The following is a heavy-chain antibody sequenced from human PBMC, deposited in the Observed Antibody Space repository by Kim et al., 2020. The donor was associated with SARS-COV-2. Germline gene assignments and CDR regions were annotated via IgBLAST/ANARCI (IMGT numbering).Heavy chain of an antibody. D-gene: IGHD6-19*01. CDR3: AREKVRDRIKQWREGSAFDI. J-gene: IGHJ3*02. Sequence: SVKVSCKASGGTFSSYAISWVRQAPGQGLEWMGGIIPIFGTANYAQKFQGRVTITADESTSTAYMELSSLRSEDTAVYYCAREKVRDRIKQWREGSAFDIWGQGTMVTVSS. V-gene: IGHV1-69*13. CDR2: IIPIFGTA. CDR1: GGTFSSYA.